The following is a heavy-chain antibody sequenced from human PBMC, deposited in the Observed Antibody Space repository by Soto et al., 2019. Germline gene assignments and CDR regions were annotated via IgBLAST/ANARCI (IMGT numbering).Heavy chain of an antibody. J-gene: IGHJ4*02. D-gene: IGHD1-1*01. V-gene: IGHV1-2*02. CDR3: AREPATAKPEGVDF. CDR1: GYTFSDYY. Sequence: AASVNVSCKASGYTFSDYYIHWVRQAPGQGLEWMGWINPNSGGTKYAPKFQGGVTMTRDTSITTAYMELSRLRSGDTAVYYCAREPATAKPEGVDFWGQGTLVTVYS. CDR2: INPNSGGT.